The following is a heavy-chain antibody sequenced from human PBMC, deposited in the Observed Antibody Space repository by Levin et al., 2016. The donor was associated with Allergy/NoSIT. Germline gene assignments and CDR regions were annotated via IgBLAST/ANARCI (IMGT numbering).Heavy chain of an antibody. D-gene: IGHD3-3*01. J-gene: IGHJ4*02. CDR2: ISGSGGST. V-gene: IGHV3-23*01. CDR1: GFTFSSYA. CDR3: AKGFKDFGVVSPFDY. Sequence: GESLKISCAASGFTFSSYAMSWVRQAPGKGLEWVSAISGSGGSTYYADSVKGRFTISRDNSKNTLYLQMNSLRAEDTAVYYCAKGFKDFGVVSPFDYWGQGTLVTVSS.